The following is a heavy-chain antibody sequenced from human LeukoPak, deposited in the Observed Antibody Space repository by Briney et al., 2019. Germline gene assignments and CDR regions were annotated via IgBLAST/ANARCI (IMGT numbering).Heavy chain of an antibody. D-gene: IGHD1/OR15-1a*01. Sequence: GGSLRLSCAASGFIFSDSVMSWVRQAPGRGLEWVSVIYSGGTTYYADSVKGRFTISRDNSKNTLSLQMNSLRAEDTAVYYCARDGYGNNYMDVWGKGTTVTVSS. V-gene: IGHV3-53*01. CDR3: ARDGYGNNYMDV. CDR2: IYSGGTT. J-gene: IGHJ6*03. CDR1: GFIFSDSV.